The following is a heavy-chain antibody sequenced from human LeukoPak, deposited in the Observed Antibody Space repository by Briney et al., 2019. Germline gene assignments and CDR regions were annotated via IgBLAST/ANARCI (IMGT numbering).Heavy chain of an antibody. CDR2: ISAYNGNT. V-gene: IGHV1-18*01. Sequence: ASVKVSCKASGYTFTSYGISWVRQAPGQGLEWMGWISAYNGNTNYAQKLQGRVTMTTDTSTSTAYMELRSLRSDDTAMYYCARDFGYDFWSGYQDWFDPWGQGTLVTVSS. D-gene: IGHD3-3*01. CDR3: ARDFGYDFWSGYQDWFDP. CDR1: GYTFTSYG. J-gene: IGHJ5*02.